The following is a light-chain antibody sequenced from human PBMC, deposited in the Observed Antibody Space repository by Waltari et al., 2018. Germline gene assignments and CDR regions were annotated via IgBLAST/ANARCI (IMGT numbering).Light chain of an antibody. J-gene: IGKJ1*01. CDR3: QKYGTRPAT. CDR2: DAS. CDR1: QSVSRT. V-gene: IGKV3-20*01. Sequence: EIVFTQSPGPLSLSSGERDTTPCRASQSVSRTLAWYQQKPGQPPRLLIYDASIRATCIPDRVSGSGSGTDFSLTISRLEPEDFAVYYCQKYGTRPATFGQGTKVEVK.